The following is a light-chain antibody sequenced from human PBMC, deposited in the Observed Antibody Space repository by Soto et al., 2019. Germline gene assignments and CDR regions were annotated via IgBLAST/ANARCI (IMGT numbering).Light chain of an antibody. V-gene: IGKV1-8*01. CDR2: GAS. J-gene: IGKJ4*01. CDR3: QQYYSTPRLT. CDR1: QGISSY. Sequence: IRMTQSPSALFASTGDRVTVTCRASQGISSYLAWYQQKPGKAPKLLIYGASTLQSGVPSRFSGSGSETDYTLTISRLQSEDFATYYCQQYYSTPRLTFGGGTKVDI.